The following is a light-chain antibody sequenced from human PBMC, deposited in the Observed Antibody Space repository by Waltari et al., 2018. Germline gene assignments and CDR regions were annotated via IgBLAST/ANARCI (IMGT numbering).Light chain of an antibody. CDR3: HQYDDWPRGA. CDR2: GAS. J-gene: IGKJ1*01. Sequence: EIVMTQSPATLHVSPGDRATLFCRASQRINTNLAWYQRKPGQAPRLLIFGASTRAAGIPARFSGSGSGTEFTLTISSLQSEDFGVYYCHQYDDWPRGAFGRGTKVEMK. V-gene: IGKV3-15*01. CDR1: QRINTN.